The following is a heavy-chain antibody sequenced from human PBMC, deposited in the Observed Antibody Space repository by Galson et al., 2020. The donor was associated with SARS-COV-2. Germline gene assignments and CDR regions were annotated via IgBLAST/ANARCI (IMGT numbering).Heavy chain of an antibody. CDR2: FHYSGST. CDR1: GGSISSSNYY. Sequence: SETLSLTCNVFGGSISSSNYYWGWIRQPPGKGLEWIGSFHYSGSTYYNPSLKTPVTISFDTSQNQFSLRLISVTAADTAVYFCARVPRGSGWPHDFWGQGSLVTVSS. J-gene: IGHJ4*02. V-gene: IGHV4-39*07. D-gene: IGHD6-19*01. CDR3: ARVPRGSGWPHDF.